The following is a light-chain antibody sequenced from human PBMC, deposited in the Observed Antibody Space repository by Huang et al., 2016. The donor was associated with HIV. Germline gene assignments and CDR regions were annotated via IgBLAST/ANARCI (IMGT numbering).Light chain of an antibody. CDR3: QQYNNWPYT. CDR1: QRVGSK. CDR2: GAS. V-gene: IGKV3-15*01. J-gene: IGKJ2*01. Sequence: DTVMTQTPATLSVSPGARATLSCRASQRVGSKLAWFQQKPGQAPRLLIHGASTRGTGIPARFSGSGSGTEFTLTISSLQSEDFAVYYCQQYNNWPYTFGQGTKLEIK.